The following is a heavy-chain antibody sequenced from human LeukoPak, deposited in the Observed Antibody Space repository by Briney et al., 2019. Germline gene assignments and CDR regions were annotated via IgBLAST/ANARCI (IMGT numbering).Heavy chain of an antibody. D-gene: IGHD2-2*01. CDR3: ARDLVVPAAMNAFDI. CDR2: ISAYNVNT. V-gene: IGHV1-18*01. CDR1: GYTFTSYG. J-gene: IGHJ3*02. Sequence: ASVKVSCKASGYTFTSYGISWVRQAPGQGLEWMGWISAYNVNTNYAQKLQGRVTMTTDTSTSTAYMELRSLRSDDTAVYYCARDLVVPAAMNAFDIWGQGTMVTVSS.